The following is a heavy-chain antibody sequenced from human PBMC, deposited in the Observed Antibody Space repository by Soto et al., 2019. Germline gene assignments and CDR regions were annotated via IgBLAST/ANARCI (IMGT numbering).Heavy chain of an antibody. V-gene: IGHV2-5*02. CDR1: GFSLTTNRVV. J-gene: IGHJ4*02. Sequence: GPPLETRTQTLTLTCTFSGFSLTTNRVVVGWVRQPPGKAPSWLAFIYGDDDKRYSPSLWSRLTITKDTSKNQVVLTMTNLDPVDTATYYCVHRTTVTSDDYWGRGTLVTVSS. CDR2: IYGDDDK. D-gene: IGHD4-17*01. CDR3: VHRTTVTSDDY.